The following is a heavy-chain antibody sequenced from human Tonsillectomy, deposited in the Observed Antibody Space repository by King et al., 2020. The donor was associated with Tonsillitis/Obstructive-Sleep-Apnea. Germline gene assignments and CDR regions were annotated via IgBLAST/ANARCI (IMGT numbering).Heavy chain of an antibody. V-gene: IGHV2-26*01. CDR2: IFSNYEK. Sequence: TLKESGPVLVKPTETLTLTCTVSGFSLSNARMGVSWIRQPPGKALEWLAHIFSNYEKSYSTSLKSRLTISQDTSKSQVVLTMTNMDPVDTATYYCARIRDVGVLWSSFDPWGQGTLVTVSS. D-gene: IGHD4/OR15-4a*01. J-gene: IGHJ5*02. CDR3: ARIRDVGVLWSSFDP. CDR1: GFSLSNARMG.